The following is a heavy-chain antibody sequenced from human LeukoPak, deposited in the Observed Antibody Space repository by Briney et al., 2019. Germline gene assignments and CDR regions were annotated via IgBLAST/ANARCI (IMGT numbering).Heavy chain of an antibody. J-gene: IGHJ6*03. D-gene: IGHD1-26*01. V-gene: IGHV3-30*02. CDR2: IRYDGTNK. CDR3: ARDPYSGNYGDYYYYYMDV. CDR1: GFTFSSYE. Sequence: GGSLRLSCAASGFTFSSYEMNWVRQAPGKGLEWVTFIRYDGTNKYYADSVKGRFTISRDNSRKTLYLQMNSLRDEDTAVYYCARDPYSGNYGDYYYYYMDVWGKGTTVTISS.